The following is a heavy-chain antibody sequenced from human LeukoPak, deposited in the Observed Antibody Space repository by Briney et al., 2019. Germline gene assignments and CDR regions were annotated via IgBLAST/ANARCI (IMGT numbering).Heavy chain of an antibody. CDR2: ISGSGGST. V-gene: IGHV3-23*01. Sequence: GGSLRLSCAASGFTFSSYAMSWVRQAPGKGLEWVSAISGSGGSTYYADSVKGRFTISRDNSKNTLYLQMKSLRAEDTAVYYCAKVDLLDYYGSGGDYWGQGTLVTVSS. J-gene: IGHJ4*02. CDR3: AKVDLLDYYGSGGDY. CDR1: GFTFSSYA. D-gene: IGHD3-10*01.